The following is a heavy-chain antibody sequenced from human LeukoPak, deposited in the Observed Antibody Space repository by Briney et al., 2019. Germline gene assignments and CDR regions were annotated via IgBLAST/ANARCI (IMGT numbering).Heavy chain of an antibody. J-gene: IGHJ4*02. CDR2: MNPNSGNT. Sequence: ASVKVSCKASGYTFTSYDINWVRQATGQGLEWMGWMNPNSGNTGYVQKFQGRVTMTRNTSISTAYMELSSLRSEDTAVYYCARVGYCSGGSCPYYFDYWGQGTLVTVSS. CDR1: GYTFTSYD. CDR3: ARVGYCSGGSCPYYFDY. D-gene: IGHD2-15*01. V-gene: IGHV1-8*01.